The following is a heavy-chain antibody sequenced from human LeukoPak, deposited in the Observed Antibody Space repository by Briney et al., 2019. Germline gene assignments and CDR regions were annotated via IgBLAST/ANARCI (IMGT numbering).Heavy chain of an antibody. CDR3: ASPQRYCSSTSCYGGIVDY. CDR2: IIHSGST. V-gene: IGHV4-34*12. J-gene: IGHJ4*02. Sequence: SETLSLTCAVYGGSFSGYYWSWIRQPPGKGLEWIGEIIHSGSTNYNPSLESRVTISVDTSKNQFSLKLISVTAADTAVYYCASPQRYCSSTSCYGGIVDYWGQGTLVTVSS. D-gene: IGHD2-2*01. CDR1: GGSFSGYY.